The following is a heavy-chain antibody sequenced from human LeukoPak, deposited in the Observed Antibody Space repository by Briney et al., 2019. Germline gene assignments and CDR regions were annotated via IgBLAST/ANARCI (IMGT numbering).Heavy chain of an antibody. CDR3: AGPWDQVGFDP. J-gene: IGHJ5*02. V-gene: IGHV1-2*02. Sequence: ASVTVSCKSSGYTFTGYYLHWVRQAPGQGLEWMGWIYPKTAGTSYAQKFQGRVTMTRDTSISTAYMELIGLRSDDTAVYYCAGPWDQVGFDPWGQGTLVSVSS. CDR1: GYTFTGYY. CDR2: IYPKTAGT. D-gene: IGHD1-26*01.